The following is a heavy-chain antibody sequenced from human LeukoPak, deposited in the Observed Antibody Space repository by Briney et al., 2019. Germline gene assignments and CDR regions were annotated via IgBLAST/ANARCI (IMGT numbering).Heavy chain of an antibody. CDR2: MNPNSGNT. CDR3: ARGHKDYSNRYDY. CDR1: GYTFTSYD. Sequence: ASVKVSCKASGYTFTSYDINWVRQATGQGLEWMGWMNPNSGNTGYAQKFQGRVTITRNTSISTAYMELSSLRSEGTAVYYCARGHKDYSNRYDYWGQGTLVTVSS. V-gene: IGHV1-8*03. J-gene: IGHJ4*02. D-gene: IGHD4-11*01.